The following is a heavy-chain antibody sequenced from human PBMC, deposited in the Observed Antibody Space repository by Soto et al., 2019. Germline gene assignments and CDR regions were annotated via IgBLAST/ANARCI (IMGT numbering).Heavy chain of an antibody. CDR1: GFKFDDYA. CDR3: VKEKVPTFLHAFDI. CDR2: ISWKSGDI. D-gene: IGHD3-16*01. J-gene: IGHJ3*02. V-gene: IGHV3-9*01. Sequence: EVQLVESGGGLVQPGGSLRLSCAASGFKFDDYAMHWVRQAPGKGLEWVSGISWKSGDINYADSVKGRFTISRDNAKNSLFLHMNNLSADDTALYYCVKEKVPTFLHAFDIWGQGTMVTVSS.